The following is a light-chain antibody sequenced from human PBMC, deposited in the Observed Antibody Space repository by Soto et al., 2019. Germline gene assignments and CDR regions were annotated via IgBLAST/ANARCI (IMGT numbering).Light chain of an antibody. CDR2: EVS. CDR1: SSDVGGYNY. J-gene: IGLJ1*01. V-gene: IGLV2-14*01. Sequence: QSAVTQPASVSASPGQSITISCTGTSSDVGGYNYVSWYQQHPGKAPKLMIYEVSNRPSGVSNRFSGSKSGNTASLTISGLQAEDEADYYCSSYTSSSTYVFGTGTKVTVL. CDR3: SSYTSSSTYV.